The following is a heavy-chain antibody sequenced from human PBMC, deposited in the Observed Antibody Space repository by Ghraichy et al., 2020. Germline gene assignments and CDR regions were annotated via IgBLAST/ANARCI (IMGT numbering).Heavy chain of an antibody. V-gene: IGHV3-23*01. Sequence: GGSLRLSCAASGFTFSDYAMSWVRQAPGKGLEWVSAISGSGGSTYYADSVKGRFSISRDNSKNTLHLQLNSLRADDTAVYYCAKDRYSSSYPDSWGQGTLVTVSS. D-gene: IGHD6-13*01. CDR1: GFTFSDYA. CDR2: ISGSGGST. J-gene: IGHJ4*02. CDR3: AKDRYSSSYPDS.